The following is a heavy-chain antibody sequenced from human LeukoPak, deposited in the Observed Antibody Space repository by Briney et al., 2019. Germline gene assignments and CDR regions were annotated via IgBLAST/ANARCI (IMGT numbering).Heavy chain of an antibody. Sequence: GGSLRLSCAASGFTVSSNYMSWVRQAPGKGLEWVSVIYSGGSTYYADSVKGRFTISRDNSKNTLYLQMNSLRAEDTAVYYCARSPGQRFLEWIYFDYWGQGTLVTVSS. CDR1: GFTVSSNY. J-gene: IGHJ4*02. CDR2: IYSGGST. D-gene: IGHD3-3*01. CDR3: ARSPGQRFLEWIYFDY. V-gene: IGHV3-53*01.